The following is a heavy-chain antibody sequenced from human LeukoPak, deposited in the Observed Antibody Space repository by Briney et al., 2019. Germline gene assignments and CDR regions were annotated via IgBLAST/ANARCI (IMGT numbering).Heavy chain of an antibody. CDR3: ARGTVSSGYYSFNWFDP. Sequence: GASVKVSCKASGYTFTGYYMHWVRQAPGQGLEWMGIINPSGGSTSYAQKFQGRVTMTRDTSTSTVYMELSSLRSEDTAVYYCARGTVSSGYYSFNWFDPWGQGILVTVSS. CDR2: INPSGGST. CDR1: GYTFTGYY. D-gene: IGHD3-22*01. J-gene: IGHJ5*02. V-gene: IGHV1-46*01.